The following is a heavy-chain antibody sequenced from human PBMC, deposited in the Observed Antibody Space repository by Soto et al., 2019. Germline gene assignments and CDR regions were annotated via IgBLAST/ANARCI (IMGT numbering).Heavy chain of an antibody. CDR1: GGTFSTST. J-gene: IGHJ4*02. D-gene: IGHD5-12*01. V-gene: IGHV1-69*08. CDR3: ARDSPIGSTFSGYDAIDS. CDR2: TIPLLNVA. Sequence: QVQLVQSGAEVKKPGSSVKVSCKASGGTFSTSTFTWVRQAPGQGLEWMGRTIPLLNVADYAQDFQGRLTITADKSTNTTYMKLTSLTSKDTAVYFCARDSPIGSTFSGYDAIDSWGQGTLVTVSS.